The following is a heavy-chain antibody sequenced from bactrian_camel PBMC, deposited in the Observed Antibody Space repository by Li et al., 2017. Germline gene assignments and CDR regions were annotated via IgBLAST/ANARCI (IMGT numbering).Heavy chain of an antibody. D-gene: IGHD5*01. Sequence: VQLVESGGGSVQAGGSLRLSCVASRFTFSNYYMSWVRQAPGKGLEWVSAINSSGRSTNYADSVKGRFTISRDNAKNTLYLQMDSLLPDDTGVYYCAASFLGRDYGLGFDNWGRGTQVTVS. CDR2: INSSGRST. CDR3: AASFLGRDYGLGFDN. J-gene: IGHJ4*01. CDR1: RFTFSNYY. V-gene: IGHV3S40*01.